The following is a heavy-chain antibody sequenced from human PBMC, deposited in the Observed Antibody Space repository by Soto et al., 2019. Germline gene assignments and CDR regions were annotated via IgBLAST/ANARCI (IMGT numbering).Heavy chain of an antibody. CDR3: ARGVDAGGDS. CDR1: GYSFTRYD. V-gene: IGHV1-8*01. J-gene: IGHJ6*02. CDR2: MSPSNGNT. Sequence: QVQLVQSGAEVEKPGASVKVSCRASGYSFTRYDINWVRQAAGQGLEWMGWMSPSNGNTGYAQKFQGRITMTRDTSISTAYMELSSLSPEDTAMYYCARGVDAGGDSWGQGTTVTVSS. D-gene: IGHD1-1*01.